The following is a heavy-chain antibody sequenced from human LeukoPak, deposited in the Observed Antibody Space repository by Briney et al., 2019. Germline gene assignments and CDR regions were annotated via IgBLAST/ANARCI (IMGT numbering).Heavy chain of an antibody. CDR2: ISAYNGNT. J-gene: IGHJ6*02. Sequence: GASVKVSCKASGYTFTSYGISWVRQAPGQGLEWMGWISAYNGNTNYAQKLQGRATMTTDTSTSTAYMELRSLRSDDTAVYYCARVVAAAGIYYYGMDVWGQGTTVTVSS. CDR1: GYTFTSYG. V-gene: IGHV1-18*01. D-gene: IGHD6-13*01. CDR3: ARVVAAAGIYYYGMDV.